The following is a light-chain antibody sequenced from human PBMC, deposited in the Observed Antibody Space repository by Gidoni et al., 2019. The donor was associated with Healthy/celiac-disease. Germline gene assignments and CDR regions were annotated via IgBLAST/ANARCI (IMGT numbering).Light chain of an antibody. V-gene: IGKV1-6*01. Sequence: AIQMTQSPSSLSASVGDRVTITCRASQGIRNDLGWYQQKPGKAPRLLIYATYTLQSGVPSRFSGSGSGTDFTLTINTLQPEDFATYYCLQDNNYPLTFGGGTKVEIK. CDR2: ATY. CDR1: QGIRND. CDR3: LQDNNYPLT. J-gene: IGKJ4*01.